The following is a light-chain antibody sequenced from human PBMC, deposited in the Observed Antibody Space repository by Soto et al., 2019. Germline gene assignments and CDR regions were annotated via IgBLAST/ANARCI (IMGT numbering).Light chain of an antibody. Sequence: IVLTHSPGTLSLSPWERATLSCRASQSITSSSLGWYQQKPGQAPRLLIYGASRRASGVPARFSGSGSGTDFTLTISSLEPEDFALYYCQQRNTWPPITFGQGTRLEIK. CDR3: QQRNTWPPIT. CDR2: GAS. J-gene: IGKJ5*01. V-gene: IGKV3D-20*02. CDR1: QSITSSS.